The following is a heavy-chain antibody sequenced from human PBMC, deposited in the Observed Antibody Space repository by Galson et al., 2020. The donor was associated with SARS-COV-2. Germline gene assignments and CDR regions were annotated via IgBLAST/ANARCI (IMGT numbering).Heavy chain of an antibody. CDR2: VYRSGST. D-gene: IGHD3-22*01. CDR3: ASWIDYYDSSVDF. Sequence: ETLSLTCNVSGYSISSGYYWGWIRQPPGKGLEWIGSVYRSGSTHYNPSLKSRVTIAADTSKNQVSLKVRSVTAADRAVYYCASWIDYYDSSVDFWGQGTLVTVSS. J-gene: IGHJ4*02. CDR1: GYSISSGYY. V-gene: IGHV4-38-2*02.